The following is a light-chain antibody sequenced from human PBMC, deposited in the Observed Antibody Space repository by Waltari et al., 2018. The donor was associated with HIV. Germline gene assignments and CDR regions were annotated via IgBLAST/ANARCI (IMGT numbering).Light chain of an antibody. J-gene: IGKJ2*02. Sequence: DIQMTQSPSSLSASVGDKVTITCRAIQTIIAYLNWYQHETSKPPKLLISGDYTLQSGVSSRFSGSGAGTDFTRTIANLQPEDFVTYFCQQSYSTTWTFGQGTKLNI. CDR1: QTIIAY. CDR3: QQSYSTTWT. V-gene: IGKV1-39*01. CDR2: GDY.